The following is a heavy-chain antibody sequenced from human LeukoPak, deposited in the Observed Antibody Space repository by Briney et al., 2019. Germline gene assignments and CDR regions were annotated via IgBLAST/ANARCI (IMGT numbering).Heavy chain of an antibody. D-gene: IGHD3-22*01. J-gene: IGHJ4*02. CDR1: GFTVSSNY. CDR3: ARARKYYDSSGYFY. V-gene: IGHV3-66*01. Sequence: GGSLRLSCAASGFTVSSNYMSWVRQAPGKGLEWVSVIYSGGSTYYADSVKGRFTISRDNSKNTLYLQMNSLRAEDTAVYYCARARKYYDSSGYFYRGQGTLVTVSS. CDR2: IYSGGST.